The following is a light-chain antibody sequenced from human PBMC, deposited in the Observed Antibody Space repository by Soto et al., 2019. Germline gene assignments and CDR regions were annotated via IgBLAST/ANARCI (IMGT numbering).Light chain of an antibody. CDR3: QQYGNSRWT. V-gene: IGKV3-20*01. CDR2: GAS. CDR1: QSVSSSY. Sequence: EVVLTQSPGTLSLFPGERATLSCRASQSVSSSYLAWYQQKPGQAPRLLIFGASSRATGIPDRFSGSGSGTDFILTISRLEPEDFAVYYCQQYGNSRWTFGQGTKVETK. J-gene: IGKJ1*01.